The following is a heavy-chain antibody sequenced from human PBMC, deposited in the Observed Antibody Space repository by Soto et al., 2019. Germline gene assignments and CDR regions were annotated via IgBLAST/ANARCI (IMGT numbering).Heavy chain of an antibody. CDR3: ARGGHSYSPPYYFDY. V-gene: IGHV1-18*01. Sequence: AASVKVSCKASGYNYLGYGISWVRQAPGQGLEWMGWISGYNGNTNYAQKLQDRVTMTADTSANTAYMELRSLRADDTAVYYCARGGHSYSPPYYFDYWGQGTLVTVSS. CDR2: ISGYNGNT. J-gene: IGHJ4*02. CDR1: GYNYLGYG. D-gene: IGHD5-18*01.